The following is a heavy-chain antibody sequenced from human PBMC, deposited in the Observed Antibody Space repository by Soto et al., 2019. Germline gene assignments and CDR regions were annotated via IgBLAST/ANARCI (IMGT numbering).Heavy chain of an antibody. CDR1: GGSFSTYT. Sequence: QVQLVQSGAEVKKPGSSVKVSCKASGGSFSTYTVIWVRQAPGQGLEWMGRIIPMLDITNTAQSFQGRVTITADKSTSTAYLELSTLRSDDTATYFCTLGSWSAETFDIWGRGTMVTVSS. D-gene: IGHD6-13*01. V-gene: IGHV1-69*02. J-gene: IGHJ3*02. CDR3: TLGSWSAETFDI. CDR2: IIPMLDIT.